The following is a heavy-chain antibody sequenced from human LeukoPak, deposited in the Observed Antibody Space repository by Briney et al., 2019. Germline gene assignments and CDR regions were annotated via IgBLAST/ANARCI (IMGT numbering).Heavy chain of an antibody. CDR1: GFTISSNY. Sequence: GGSLRLSCAASGFTISSNYMSWVRQAPGKGLEWVSVIYSGGRTYSADSVKGRFTISRDNSKNTLFLQMNSLRVEDTAVDYCARDGTVLTGYYFDYWGQGTPVTVSS. J-gene: IGHJ4*02. CDR3: ARDGTVLTGYYFDY. D-gene: IGHD3-9*01. CDR2: IYSGGRT. V-gene: IGHV3-53*01.